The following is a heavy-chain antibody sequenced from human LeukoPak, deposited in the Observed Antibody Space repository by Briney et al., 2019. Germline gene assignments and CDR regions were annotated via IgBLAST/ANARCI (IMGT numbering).Heavy chain of an antibody. V-gene: IGHV4-39*01. CDR1: GGSISSSSYS. J-gene: IGHJ4*02. CDR3: ARLPRDTVTTHHTYYFDY. CDR2: IYYSGST. Sequence: SETLSLTCTVSGGSISSSSYSWGWIRQPPGKGLEWIGSIYYSGSTYYNPSLKSRVTISVDTSKNQFSLKLSSVTAADTAVYYCARLPRDTVTTHHTYYFDYWGQGTLVTVSS. D-gene: IGHD4-17*01.